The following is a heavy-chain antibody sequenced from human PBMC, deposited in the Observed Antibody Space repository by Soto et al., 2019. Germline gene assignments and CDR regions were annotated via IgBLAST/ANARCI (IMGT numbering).Heavy chain of an antibody. Sequence: EVQLLESGGGLVQPGGSLRLSCAASGFTFSSYAMSWVRQAPGKGLEWVSAISGSGGSTYYADSVKGRFTISRDNSMNTLYLQMNSLRAEDTAVYYCANHLKSDSSGYYRFDYWGQGTLVTVSS. D-gene: IGHD3-22*01. CDR1: GFTFSSYA. CDR2: ISGSGGST. J-gene: IGHJ4*02. V-gene: IGHV3-23*01. CDR3: ANHLKSDSSGYYRFDY.